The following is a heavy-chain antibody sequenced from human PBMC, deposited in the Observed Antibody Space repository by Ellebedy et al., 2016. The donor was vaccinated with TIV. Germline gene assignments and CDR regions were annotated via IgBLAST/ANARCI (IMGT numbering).Heavy chain of an antibody. Sequence: AASVKVSCKASGYTFTSYYMHWVRQAPGQGLEWMGRINLSDGSTSYAQKFQGRVTMTRDTSVSTAYMELSRLRSDDTAVYYCARDGGSYSDFDYWGQGTLVTVSS. V-gene: IGHV1-46*01. CDR1: GYTFTSYY. CDR2: INLSDGST. CDR3: ARDGGSYSDFDY. J-gene: IGHJ4*02. D-gene: IGHD1-26*01.